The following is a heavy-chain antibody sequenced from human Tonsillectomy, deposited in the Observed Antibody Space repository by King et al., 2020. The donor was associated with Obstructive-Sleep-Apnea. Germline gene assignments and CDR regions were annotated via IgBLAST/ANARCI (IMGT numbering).Heavy chain of an antibody. Sequence: VQLVESGGGLVKPGGSLRLSCAASGFTFSSVWMSWVRQAPGKGLEWVGRIKGKTDGGATDYAASVKGRFTFSRDDSKNTLYLQMNSLKTEDTAVYYCTTDRDYGAYEYCDSWGQGTLVTVSS. CDR2: IKGKTDGGAT. CDR1: GFTFSSVW. D-gene: IGHD4-17*01. CDR3: TTDRDYGAYEYCDS. J-gene: IGHJ4*02. V-gene: IGHV3-15*01.